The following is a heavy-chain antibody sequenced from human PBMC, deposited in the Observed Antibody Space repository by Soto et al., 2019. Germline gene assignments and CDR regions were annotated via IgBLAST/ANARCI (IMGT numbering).Heavy chain of an antibody. D-gene: IGHD2-21*01. J-gene: IGHJ5*01. CDR3: AAIGVSDSES. CDR1: GGSISSGDYY. V-gene: IGHV4-30-4*01. Sequence: PSETLSLTRTVSGGSISSGDYYWSWILQPPGKGLEWIGYSDYSGSTYYNPSLKSRVTISVDTSKNQFSLKLSSVTAADTAVYYCAAIGVSDSESWGHGNLFTV. CDR2: SDYSGST.